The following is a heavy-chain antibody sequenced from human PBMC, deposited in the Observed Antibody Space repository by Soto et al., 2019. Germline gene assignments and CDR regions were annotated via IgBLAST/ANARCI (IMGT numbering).Heavy chain of an antibody. CDR1: GGSFSGYY. CDR2: INHSGTT. V-gene: IGHV4-34*01. J-gene: IGHJ4*02. Sequence: PSETLSLTCAVYGGSFSGYYWIWIRQPPGKGLEWIGEINHSGTTNSNPSLKSRVTISVDTSKNQFSLKLNSVTAADTAVYYCARGYNSGPSLDYWGQGILVTVSS. CDR3: ARGYNSGPSLDY. D-gene: IGHD1-1*01.